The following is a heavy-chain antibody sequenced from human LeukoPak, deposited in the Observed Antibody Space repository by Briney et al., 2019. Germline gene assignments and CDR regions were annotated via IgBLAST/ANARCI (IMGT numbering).Heavy chain of an antibody. D-gene: IGHD5-18*01. CDR2: ISWDGGST. Sequence: GGSLRLSCAASEFTFDDYTMHWVRQAPGKGLEWVSLISWDGGSTYYADSVKGRFTISRDNSKNSLYLQMNSLRTEDTALYYCAKDQGYSYGKNYYYYYGMDVWGQGTTVTVSS. J-gene: IGHJ6*02. V-gene: IGHV3-43*01. CDR3: AKDQGYSYGKNYYYYYGMDV. CDR1: EFTFDDYT.